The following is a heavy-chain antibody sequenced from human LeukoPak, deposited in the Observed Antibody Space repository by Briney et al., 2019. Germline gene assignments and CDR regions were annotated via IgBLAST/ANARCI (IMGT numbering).Heavy chain of an antibody. CDR2: ISPSGGST. CDR3: AKLRWEITHYWYFDL. J-gene: IGHJ2*01. D-gene: IGHD4-23*01. V-gene: IGHV3-23*01. CDR1: GFTFNNYP. Sequence: GGSLRLSCAASGFTFNNYPMSWVRQAPGKGLEWVSAISPSGGSTYFSDSVRGRFTISRDYSKNTVYVQMNSLRAEDTAVYYCAKLRWEITHYWYFDLWGRGTLVTVSS.